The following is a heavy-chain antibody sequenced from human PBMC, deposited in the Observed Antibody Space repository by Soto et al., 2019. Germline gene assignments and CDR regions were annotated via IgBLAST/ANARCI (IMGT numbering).Heavy chain of an antibody. J-gene: IGHJ6*02. V-gene: IGHV3-48*02. CDR3: ARPYSNRWSIFYGLDV. CDR2: ISSSSDII. Sequence: EVQLVESGGRLVQPGGSLRLSCVASGFTFSTYSMNWVRQAPGKGLEWISYISSSSDIIYYADSVKGRFTISRDNAKNSLSLQINSLRDEDTAVYYCARPYSNRWSIFYGLDVWGQGTTVTVSS. CDR1: GFTFSTYS. D-gene: IGHD6-13*01.